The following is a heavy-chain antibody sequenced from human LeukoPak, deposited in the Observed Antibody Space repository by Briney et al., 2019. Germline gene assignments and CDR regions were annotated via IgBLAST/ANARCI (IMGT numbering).Heavy chain of an antibody. CDR2: IYTSGST. CDR1: GGSICSYY. Sequence: SQTLSLTCTVSGGSICSYYWNWIRQPAGKGLEWIGRIYTSGSTNYNPSLKSRITMSVDTSKKQFSLKLSSVTAADTAVYYCATSYSGSYYDAFDIWGQGTMVTVSS. J-gene: IGHJ3*02. V-gene: IGHV4-4*07. CDR3: ATSYSGSYYDAFDI. D-gene: IGHD1-26*01.